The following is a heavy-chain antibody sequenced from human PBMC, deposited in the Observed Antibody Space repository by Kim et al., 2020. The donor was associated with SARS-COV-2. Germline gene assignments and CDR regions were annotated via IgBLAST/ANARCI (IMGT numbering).Heavy chain of an antibody. J-gene: IGHJ3*02. CDR2: ISYDGSNK. Sequence: GGSLRLSCAASGFTFSSYGMHWVRQAPGKGLEWVAVISYDGSNKYYADSVKGRFTISRDNSKNTLYLQMNSLRAEDTAVYYCAKDPGQRYNWNVAFDIWGQGTMVTVSS. CDR3: AKDPGQRYNWNVAFDI. V-gene: IGHV3-30*18. D-gene: IGHD1-1*01. CDR1: GFTFSSYG.